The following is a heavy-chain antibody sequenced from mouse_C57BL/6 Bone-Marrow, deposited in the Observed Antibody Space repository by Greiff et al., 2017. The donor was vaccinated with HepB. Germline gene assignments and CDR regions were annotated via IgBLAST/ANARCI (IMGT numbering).Heavy chain of an antibody. D-gene: IGHD2-14*01. CDR3: TRCRYREWFAY. V-gene: IGHV1-15*01. CDR2: IDPETGGT. CDR1: GYTFTDYE. Sequence: QVQLQQSGAELVRPGASVTLSCKASGYTFTDYEMHWVKQTPVHGLEWIGAIDPETGGTAYNQKFKGKAILTADKSSSTAYMELLSLTSEDSAVYYCTRCRYREWFAYWGQGTLVTVSA. J-gene: IGHJ3*01.